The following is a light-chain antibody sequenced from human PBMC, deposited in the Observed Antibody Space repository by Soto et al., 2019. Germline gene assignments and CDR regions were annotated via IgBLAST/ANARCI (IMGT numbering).Light chain of an antibody. V-gene: IGKV1-5*03. Sequence: DIQMTQSPSTLSAAVGDRVTITCRASQRFSRCLAWYKQKPGKAPKLLIYQASSLESGVPSRFSGSGSGTEFTLTISSLQPDDFATYYCQQYNKTFGQGTKVEIK. J-gene: IGKJ1*01. CDR3: QQYNKT. CDR2: QAS. CDR1: QRFSRC.